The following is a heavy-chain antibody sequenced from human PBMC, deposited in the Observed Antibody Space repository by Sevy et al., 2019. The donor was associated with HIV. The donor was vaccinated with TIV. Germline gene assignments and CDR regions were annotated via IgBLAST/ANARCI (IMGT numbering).Heavy chain of an antibody. CDR1: GMTFSSHG. D-gene: IGHD6-13*01. CDR3: ARIRGASSSPEYFDC. J-gene: IGHJ4*02. CDR2: IWYDGSNK. Sequence: GGSLRLSCAASGMTFSSHGMHWDRQAPGKGLEWVAVIWYDGSNKYYADPVKGRFTISRDNSKNTLYLQMDNLRSDDTAIYYCARIRGASSSPEYFDCWGQGTLVTVSS. V-gene: IGHV3-33*01.